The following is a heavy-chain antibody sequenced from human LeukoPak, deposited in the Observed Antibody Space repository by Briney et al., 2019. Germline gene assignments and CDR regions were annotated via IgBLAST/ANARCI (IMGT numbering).Heavy chain of an antibody. Sequence: PGRSLRLSCSASGFNFKNYAMNWGCQAPGKGLEWLAYISSSGRVIHYGDSFKGRFTISRDNAQNSLYLQMNSLRADDTAVYYCERLVEFWNSYPVAYFDFWGQGTLVTVSS. J-gene: IGHJ4*02. CDR3: ERLVEFWNSYPVAYFDF. CDR2: ISSSGRVI. CDR1: GFNFKNYA. V-gene: IGHV3-48*03. D-gene: IGHD3-3*01.